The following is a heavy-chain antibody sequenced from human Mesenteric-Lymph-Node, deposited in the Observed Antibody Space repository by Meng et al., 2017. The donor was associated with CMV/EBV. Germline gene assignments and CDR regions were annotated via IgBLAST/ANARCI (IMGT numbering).Heavy chain of an antibody. J-gene: IGHJ4*02. CDR1: GFTFSGYS. CDR3: ARGGGLNSISAVDN. D-gene: IGHD6-6*01. CDR2: ISSTSNYI. V-gene: IGHV3-21*01. Sequence: GESLKISCAASGFTFSGYSMNWVRQTPGKGLEWVSFISSTSNYIYYADSVKGRFTISRDSSKNTLFLQMNSLRAEDTAVYFCARGGGLNSISAVDNWGQGTLVTVSS.